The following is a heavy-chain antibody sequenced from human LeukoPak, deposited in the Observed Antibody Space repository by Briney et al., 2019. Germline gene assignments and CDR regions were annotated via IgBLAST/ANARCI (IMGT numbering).Heavy chain of an antibody. J-gene: IGHJ6*02. D-gene: IGHD3-10*01. CDR1: GFTFSNAW. CDR2: IKSKTDGGTT. Sequence: EGSLRLSCAASGFTFSNAWMSWVRQAPGKGLEWVGRIKSKTDGGTTDYAAPVKGRFTISRDDSKNTLYLQMNSLKTEDTAVYYCTTGITMVRGVKPDYYYYGMDVWGQGTTVTVSS. CDR3: TTGITMVRGVKPDYYYYGMDV. V-gene: IGHV3-15*01.